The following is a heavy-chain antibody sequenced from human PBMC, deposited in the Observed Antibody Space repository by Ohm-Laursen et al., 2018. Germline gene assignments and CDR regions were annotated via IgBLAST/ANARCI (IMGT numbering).Heavy chain of an antibody. Sequence: LRLSCTASGFTFSSSWMSWIRQHPGKGLEWIGYIYYSGSTYYNPSLKSRVTISVDTSKNQFSLKLSSVTAADTAVYYCARVGREMATIDYWGQGTLVTVSS. V-gene: IGHV4-31*02. J-gene: IGHJ4*02. CDR3: ARVGREMATIDY. D-gene: IGHD5-24*01. CDR2: IYYSGST. CDR1: GFTFSSSW.